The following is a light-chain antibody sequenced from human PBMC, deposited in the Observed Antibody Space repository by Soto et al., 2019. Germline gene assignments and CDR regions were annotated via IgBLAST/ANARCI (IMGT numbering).Light chain of an antibody. J-gene: IGLJ2*01. Sequence: QSVLTQPASVSGSPGQSITISCTGTSSDVGGHSSVSWYQQHPGKAPKLLIYDLNNRPSGISNRFSGSKSGNTASLTISGLQAEDEADYYCSSYTDSRTVAFGGGTKLTVL. CDR1: SSDVGGHSS. V-gene: IGLV2-14*03. CDR3: SSYTDSRTVA. CDR2: DLN.